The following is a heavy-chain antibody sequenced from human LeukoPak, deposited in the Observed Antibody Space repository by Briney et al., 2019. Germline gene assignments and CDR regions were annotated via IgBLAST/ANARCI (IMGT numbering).Heavy chain of an antibody. CDR2: INPNSGGT. Sequence: ASVKVSCKASGYTFTGYYIHWVRQAPGQGLEWVGWINPNSGGTNYAQKFQGWVTMTRDTSIGTAYMELTRLTSDDTAVYYCARGAITMVSNYFDPWGQGTLVTVSS. D-gene: IGHD3-10*01. J-gene: IGHJ5*02. CDR3: ARGAITMVSNYFDP. CDR1: GYTFTGYY. V-gene: IGHV1-2*04.